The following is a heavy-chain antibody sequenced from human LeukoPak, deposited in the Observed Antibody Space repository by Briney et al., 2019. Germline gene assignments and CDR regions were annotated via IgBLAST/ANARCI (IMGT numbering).Heavy chain of an antibody. Sequence: ASVKVSCKASGYIFTGYYMHWVRQAPGQGPEWMGWINPNTGGTDYEQKFQGRVTMTRDTFISTAYMELSRLTSDDTALYHCVRDRYYGSGHVYQMDVWGQGTTVTVSS. CDR2: INPNTGGT. CDR1: GYIFTGYY. V-gene: IGHV1-2*02. CDR3: VRDRYYGSGHVYQMDV. J-gene: IGHJ6*02. D-gene: IGHD3-10*01.